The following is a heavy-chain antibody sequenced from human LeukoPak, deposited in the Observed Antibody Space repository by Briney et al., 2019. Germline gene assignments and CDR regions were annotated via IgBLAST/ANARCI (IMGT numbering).Heavy chain of an antibody. V-gene: IGHV4-30-4*01. CDR3: ARDQDYGGNGVPGYYGMDV. D-gene: IGHD4-23*01. J-gene: IGHJ6*02. Sequence: SETLSLTCTVSGGSISSGDYYWSWLRQPPGKGLEWIGYIYYSGSTYYNPSLKSRVTISVDTSKNQFSLKLSSVTAADTAVYYCARDQDYGGNGVPGYYGMDVWGQGTTVTVSS. CDR2: IYYSGST. CDR1: GGSISSGDYY.